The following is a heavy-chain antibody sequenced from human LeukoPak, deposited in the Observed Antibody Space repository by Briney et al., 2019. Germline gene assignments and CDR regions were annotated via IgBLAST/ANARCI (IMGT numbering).Heavy chain of an antibody. CDR2: IYYSGST. J-gene: IGHJ5*02. V-gene: IGHV4-59*01. CDR1: GGSISSYY. CDR3: ARVVVVPAIWFDP. D-gene: IGHD2-2*01. Sequence: SETLSLTCTVSGGSISSYYWSWIRQPPGKGLEWIGYIYYSGSTNYNPSLKSRVTISVDTSKNQFSLKLSSVTAADTAVYYCARVVVVPAIWFDPWGQGTLVTVSS.